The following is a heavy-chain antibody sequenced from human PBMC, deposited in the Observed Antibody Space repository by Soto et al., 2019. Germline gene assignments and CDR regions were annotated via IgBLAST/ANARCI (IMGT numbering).Heavy chain of an antibody. CDR3: ARGSEGGLHARAAAAGY. CDR1: GGSISSGGYY. V-gene: IGHV4-31*01. Sequence: QVQLQESGPGLVKPSQTLSLTCTVSGGSISSGGYYWSWIRQHPGKGLEWIGYIYYSGSTYYNPYLKSLVTIPVDTSKNQCSLKLSSVTAAETAVYYCARGSEGGLHARAAAAGYLGQGTLVTVSS. J-gene: IGHJ4*02. CDR2: IYYSGST. D-gene: IGHD6-13*01.